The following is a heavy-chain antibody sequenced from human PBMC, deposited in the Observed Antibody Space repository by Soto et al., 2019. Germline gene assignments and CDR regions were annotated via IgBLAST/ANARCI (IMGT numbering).Heavy chain of an antibody. Sequence: GESLKISCKGSGYSFTSYWIGWVRQMPGKGLEWMGIIYPGDSDTRYSPSFQGQVTISADKSISTAYLQWSSLKASDTAMYYCARLDSSSWYGDYYYYGMDVWGQGTTVTVSS. D-gene: IGHD6-13*01. CDR1: GYSFTSYW. J-gene: IGHJ6*02. CDR3: ARLDSSSWYGDYYYYGMDV. CDR2: IYPGDSDT. V-gene: IGHV5-51*01.